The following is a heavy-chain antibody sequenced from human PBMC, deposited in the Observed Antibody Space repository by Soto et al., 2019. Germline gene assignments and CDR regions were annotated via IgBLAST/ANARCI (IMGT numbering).Heavy chain of an antibody. D-gene: IGHD2-2*01. J-gene: IGHJ4*02. V-gene: IGHV1-2*04. CDR1: GYTFTGYD. CDR3: ARTHCSSISCYVGSWDY. Sequence: QVQLVQSGAEVKKPGASVKVSCKASGYTFTGYDMHWVRQAPGQGLEWMGWISPNSGDTNYAQKFQGWVTMTRDTSIRTDYMELSRLRSDDTAVYYCARTHCSSISCYVGSWDYWGQGTLVTVSS. CDR2: ISPNSGDT.